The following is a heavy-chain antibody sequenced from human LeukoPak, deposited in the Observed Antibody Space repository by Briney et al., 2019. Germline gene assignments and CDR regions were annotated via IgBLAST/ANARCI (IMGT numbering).Heavy chain of an antibody. V-gene: IGHV1-2*02. D-gene: IGHD1-26*01. Sequence: ASVKVSCKASGYTFTGYYMHWVRQAPGQGLEWMGWINPNSGGTNYAQKFQGRVTMTRDTSISTAYMELSRLRSDDTAVYYCARVLELSPYNWFDPWGQGTLVTVSS. CDR2: INPNSGGT. CDR3: ARVLELSPYNWFDP. J-gene: IGHJ5*02. CDR1: GYTFTGYY.